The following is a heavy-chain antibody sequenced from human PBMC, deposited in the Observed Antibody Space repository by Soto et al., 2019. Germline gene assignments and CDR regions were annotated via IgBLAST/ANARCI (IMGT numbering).Heavy chain of an antibody. CDR2: ISSSGSVV. D-gene: IGHD6-19*01. CDR1: GFNFSNYN. J-gene: IGHJ6*02. Sequence: GGSLRLSCAASGFNFSNYNMKWVRQAPGKGLEWVSFISSSGSVVWYADSVKVRFTISRDNAKNSLYLQMNSLRDEDTALYYCERVSLARNGWYLRIGMDVWGQGTTVTVSS. CDR3: ERVSLARNGWYLRIGMDV. V-gene: IGHV3-48*02.